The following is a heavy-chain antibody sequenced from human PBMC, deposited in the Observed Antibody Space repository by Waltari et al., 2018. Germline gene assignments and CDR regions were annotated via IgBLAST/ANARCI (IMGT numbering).Heavy chain of an antibody. Sequence: EVQLVESGGGLVQPGGSLRLSCAASGFTFSNYWMHWVRQVQGKGLVWVSRISGDGRITHYADSVKGRFTISRDNAENTLYLQMNSLTVEDTAVYYCARNYRDYWGQGTLVTVSS. CDR1: GFTFSNYW. V-gene: IGHV3-74*01. J-gene: IGHJ4*02. CDR3: ARNYRDY. CDR2: ISGDGRIT. D-gene: IGHD3-16*02.